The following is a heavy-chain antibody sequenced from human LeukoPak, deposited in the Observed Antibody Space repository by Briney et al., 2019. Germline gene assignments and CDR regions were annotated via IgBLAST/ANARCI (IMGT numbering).Heavy chain of an antibody. V-gene: IGHV3-23*01. Sequence: GGSLRLSCAASGFTFSSYAMSWVRQAPGKGLEWVSAISGSGGSTYYADSVKGRFTISRDNSKNTLYLQMSSLRAEDTAVYYCAKGSVVIATRGDAFDIWGQGTMVTVSS. CDR3: AKGSVVIATRGDAFDI. D-gene: IGHD2-21*01. J-gene: IGHJ3*02. CDR2: ISGSGGST. CDR1: GFTFSSYA.